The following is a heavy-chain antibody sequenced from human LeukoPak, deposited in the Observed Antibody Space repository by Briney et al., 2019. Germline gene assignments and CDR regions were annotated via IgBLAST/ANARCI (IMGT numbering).Heavy chain of an antibody. Sequence: ASVKVSCKASGYTFTGCYMLWVRQAPGQGLEWMGWINPNSGGTNYAQKFQGRVAMTRDTSLSTAYMELSRLRSDDTAVYYCASENVLGELLNWGQGTLVTVSS. CDR3: ASENVLGELLN. V-gene: IGHV1-2*02. CDR1: GYTFTGCY. CDR2: INPNSGGT. D-gene: IGHD3-10*01. J-gene: IGHJ4*02.